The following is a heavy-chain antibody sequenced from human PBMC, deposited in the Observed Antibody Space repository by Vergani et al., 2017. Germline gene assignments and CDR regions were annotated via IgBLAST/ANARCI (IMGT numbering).Heavy chain of an antibody. CDR3: ASLGDIVVVPAATPSNDAFDI. J-gene: IGHJ3*02. CDR1: GFTFSSYS. Sequence: EVQLVESGGGLVKPGGSLRLSCAASGFTFSSYSMNWVRQAPGKGLEWVSSISSSSSTIYYADSVKGRFTISRDNAKNSLYLQMNSLRAEDTAVYYCASLGDIVVVPAATPSNDAFDIWGQGTMVTVSS. D-gene: IGHD2-2*01. V-gene: IGHV3-21*01. CDR2: ISSSSSTI.